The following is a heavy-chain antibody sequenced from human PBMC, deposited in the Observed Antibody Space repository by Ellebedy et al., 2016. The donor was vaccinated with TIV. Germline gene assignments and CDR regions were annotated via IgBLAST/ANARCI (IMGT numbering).Heavy chain of an antibody. Sequence: AASVKVSCKASGYTFTGYYMHWVRQAPGQGLEWMGWINPNSGGTNYAQKFQGRVTMTRDTSTSTVYMELSSLRSEDTAVYYCARARSSGWLHTPDYWGQGTLVTVSS. CDR3: ARARSSGWLHTPDY. V-gene: IGHV1-2*02. J-gene: IGHJ4*02. D-gene: IGHD6-19*01. CDR2: INPNSGGT. CDR1: GYTFTGYY.